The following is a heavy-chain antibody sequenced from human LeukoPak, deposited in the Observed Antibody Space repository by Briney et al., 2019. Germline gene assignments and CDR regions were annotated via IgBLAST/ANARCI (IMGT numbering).Heavy chain of an antibody. CDR3: ARDPLWFGEYPLYYFDY. D-gene: IGHD3-10*01. V-gene: IGHV3-33*01. CDR1: GFTFSSYG. J-gene: IGHJ4*02. CDR2: IWYDGSNK. Sequence: GGSLRLSCAASGFTFSSYGMHWVRQAPGKGLEWVAVIWYDGSNKYYADSVKGRFTISRDNSKNTLYLQMNSLRAEDTAVYYCARDPLWFGEYPLYYFDYWGQGTLVTVSS.